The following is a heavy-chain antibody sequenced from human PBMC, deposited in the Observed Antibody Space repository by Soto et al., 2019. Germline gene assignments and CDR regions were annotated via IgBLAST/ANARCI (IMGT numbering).Heavy chain of an antibody. CDR1: GFTFSSYA. V-gene: IGHV3-23*01. D-gene: IGHD6-13*01. CDR3: AKAAYSSSWYRGGARFDP. Sequence: GSLRLSCAAPGFTFSSYAMSWVRQAPGKGLEWVSAISGSGGSTYYADSVKGRFTISRDNSKNTLYLQMNSLRAEDTAVYYCAKAAYSSSWYRGGARFDPWGQGTLVTVSS. CDR2: ISGSGGST. J-gene: IGHJ5*02.